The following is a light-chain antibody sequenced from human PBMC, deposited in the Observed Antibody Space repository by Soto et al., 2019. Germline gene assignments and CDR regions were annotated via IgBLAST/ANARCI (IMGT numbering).Light chain of an antibody. Sequence: QSALTQPPSVSGSPGQSVTISCTGTRSDVGTYNRVSWYQQPPGTAPKLMIYEVSNGPSGVPDRFSGSKSGNTASLTISGLQAEDEADYYCSSFTSSSTLVFGGGTRSPS. CDR1: RSDVGTYNR. CDR2: EVS. J-gene: IGLJ2*01. CDR3: SSFTSSSTLV. V-gene: IGLV2-18*02.